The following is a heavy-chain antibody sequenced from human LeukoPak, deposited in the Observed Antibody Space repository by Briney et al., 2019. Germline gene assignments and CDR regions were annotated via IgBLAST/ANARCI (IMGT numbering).Heavy chain of an antibody. CDR3: AKDRSGNWNQGENWFDP. D-gene: IGHD1-1*01. CDR2: ISDDGSSK. CDR1: GFTFRNYG. V-gene: IGHV3-30*18. Sequence: QTGRSLRLSCAASGFTFRNYGMHCLRQAPGKGLEWVAVISDDGSSKHYADSVKGRFTISRDNSKNTLYLQMNSLRAEDTAVYYCAKDRSGNWNQGENWFDPWGQGTLVTVSS. J-gene: IGHJ5*02.